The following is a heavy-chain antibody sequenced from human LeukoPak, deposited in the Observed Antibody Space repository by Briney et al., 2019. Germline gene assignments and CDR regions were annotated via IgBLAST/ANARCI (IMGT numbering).Heavy chain of an antibody. V-gene: IGHV3-23*01. CDR1: GITLSNYG. CDR3: AKRGVVIRVILVGFHKQAYYFDS. Sequence: GGSLRLSCAVSGITLSNYGMSWVRQAPGKGLEWVAGISGSGGGTVYADSVKGRFTISRDNPKNTLYLQMNSLRAEDTAVYFCAKRGVVIRVILVGFHKQAYYFDSWGQGALVTVSS. D-gene: IGHD3-22*01. J-gene: IGHJ4*02. CDR2: ISGSGGGT.